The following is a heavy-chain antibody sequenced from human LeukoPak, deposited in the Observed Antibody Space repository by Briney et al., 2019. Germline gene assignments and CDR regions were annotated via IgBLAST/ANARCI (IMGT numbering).Heavy chain of an antibody. CDR2: IYGAGAGIT. J-gene: IGHJ4*02. V-gene: IGHV3-53*01. CDR3: ARELGD. CDR1: GFTVNNNY. Sequence: GGPLRLSCATSGFTVNNNYMSWVRQAPGKGLEWVSVIYGAGAGITYYIDSVKGRFTISRDNSRNTVYLQMNSLRAEDTAVYYCARELGDWGQGTLVTVSS.